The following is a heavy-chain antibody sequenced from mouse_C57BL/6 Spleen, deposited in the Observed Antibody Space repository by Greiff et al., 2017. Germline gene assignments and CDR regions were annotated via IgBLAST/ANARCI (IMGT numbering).Heavy chain of an antibody. CDR3: ARSDYDYDWYFDV. CDR2: IYPGDGDT. V-gene: IGHV1-80*01. J-gene: IGHJ1*03. Sequence: QVQLQQSGAELVKPGASVKISCKASGYAFSSYWMNWVKQRPGKGLEWIGQIYPGDGDTNYNGKFKGKATLTADKSSSTAYMQLSSLTSEDSAVYFCARSDYDYDWYFDVWGTGTTVTVSS. CDR1: GYAFSSYW. D-gene: IGHD2-4*01.